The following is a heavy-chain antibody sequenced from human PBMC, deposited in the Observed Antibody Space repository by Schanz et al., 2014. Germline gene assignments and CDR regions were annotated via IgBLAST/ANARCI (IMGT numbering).Heavy chain of an antibody. J-gene: IGHJ4*02. CDR3: AKDLAAVGVFDY. CDR1: GFTFTTYA. V-gene: IGHV3-23*01. D-gene: IGHD6-13*01. CDR2: ISPTGSST. Sequence: DVQLLESGGGLVQPGESLRLSCAASGFTFTTYAMTWVRQAPGKGLEWVSNISPTGSSTYYADSVKGRFTISRDNSKNTLDLQMNSLRAEDTAIYYCAKDLAAVGVFDYWGQGTLVTVSS.